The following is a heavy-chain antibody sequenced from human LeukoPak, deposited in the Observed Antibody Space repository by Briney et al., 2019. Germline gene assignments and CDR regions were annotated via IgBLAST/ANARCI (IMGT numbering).Heavy chain of an antibody. D-gene: IGHD5-18*01. Sequence: ASVKVSYKSSGYTFTTYGITWVRQAPGQGLEWMGWISTYNGNTNYAQKLQGRVTMTTDTSTSTAYMELRSLRSDDTATYYCARDRMDTGTYFDYWGQGTLVTVSS. CDR3: ARDRMDTGTYFDY. CDR2: ISTYNGNT. J-gene: IGHJ4*02. V-gene: IGHV1-18*01. CDR1: GYTFTTYG.